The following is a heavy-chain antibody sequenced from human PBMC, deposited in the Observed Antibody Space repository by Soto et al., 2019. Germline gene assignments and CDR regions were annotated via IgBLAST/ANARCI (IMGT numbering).Heavy chain of an antibody. CDR2: INAYNGNT. D-gene: IGHD2-15*01. CDR1: GYTFTSYA. V-gene: IGHV1-3*01. CDR3: ARGNRIEAFDI. Sequence: ASVKVSCKASGYTFTSYAMHWVQQAPGQRLEWMGWINAYNGNTKYAQKFQGRVTMTTETSTSTAYMELRSLRSDDTAVYYCARGNRIEAFDIWGQGTMVTVSS. J-gene: IGHJ3*02.